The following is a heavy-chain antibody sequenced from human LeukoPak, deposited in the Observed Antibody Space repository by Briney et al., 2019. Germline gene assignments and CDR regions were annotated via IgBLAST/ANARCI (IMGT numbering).Heavy chain of an antibody. J-gene: IGHJ2*01. Sequence: SETLSLTCTVAGDSISSYYWSWIRQPPEKGLEWIGYIYYSGSTNYNPSLKSRVTISVDTSKTQFSLKMNSVTAADTAVYYCARLQRITMAGPDYWYFDLWGRGTLVTVSS. CDR2: IYYSGST. CDR1: GDSISSYY. D-gene: IGHD3-10*01. CDR3: ARLQRITMAGPDYWYFDL. V-gene: IGHV4-59*01.